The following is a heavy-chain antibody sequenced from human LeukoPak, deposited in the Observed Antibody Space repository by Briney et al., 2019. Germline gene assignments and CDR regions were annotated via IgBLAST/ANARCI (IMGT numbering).Heavy chain of an antibody. D-gene: IGHD3-3*01. Sequence: GGSLRLSCAASGFTFSSYWMHWVRQAPGKGLEWVAVIWYDGSNKYYADSVKGRFTISRDNSKNTLYLQMNSLRAEDTAVYYCARGDDFLEWLFIGMDVWGQGTTVTVSS. CDR3: ARGDDFLEWLFIGMDV. CDR2: IWYDGSNK. CDR1: GFTFSSYW. J-gene: IGHJ6*02. V-gene: IGHV3-33*01.